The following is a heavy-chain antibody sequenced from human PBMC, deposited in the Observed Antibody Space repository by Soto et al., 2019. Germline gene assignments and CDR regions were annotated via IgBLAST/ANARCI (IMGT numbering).Heavy chain of an antibody. Sequence: PSETLSLTCTVSGGSISSSSYYWGWIRQHPGKGLEWIGYIYYSGSTYYNTSLKSRVTISVDTSKNQFSLKLSSVTAADTAVYYCARVGGFGATTIDYWGQGTLVTVSS. CDR3: ARVGGFGATTIDY. V-gene: IGHV4-31*03. D-gene: IGHD3-10*01. CDR1: GGSISSSSYY. J-gene: IGHJ4*02. CDR2: IYYSGST.